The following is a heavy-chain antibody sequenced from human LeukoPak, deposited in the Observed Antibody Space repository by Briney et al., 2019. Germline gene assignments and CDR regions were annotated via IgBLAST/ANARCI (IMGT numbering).Heavy chain of an antibody. D-gene: IGHD6-13*01. V-gene: IGHV4-38-2*02. CDR2: IYHSGTI. Sequence: SETLSLTCTVSGYSISSGYYWGWIRQPPGKGLEWLASIYHSGTIYYNPSLKSRVTISVDTSKNQFSLKLTSVTAADTAMYYCARGLGRQQLVSPFDYWGQGTLVTVSS. J-gene: IGHJ4*02. CDR1: GYSISSGYY. CDR3: ARGLGRQQLVSPFDY.